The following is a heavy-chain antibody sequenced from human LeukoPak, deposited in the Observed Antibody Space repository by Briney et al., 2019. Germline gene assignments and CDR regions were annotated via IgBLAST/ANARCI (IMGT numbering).Heavy chain of an antibody. CDR3: ASPIVGATSYYYYGMDV. Sequence: ASVKVSCEASGYTFTGYYMHWVRQAPGQGLEWMGWINPNSGGTNYAQKFQGRVTMTRDTSISTAYMELSRLRSDDTAVYYCASPIVGATSYYYYGMDVWGQGTTVTVSS. CDR1: GYTFTGYY. CDR2: INPNSGGT. V-gene: IGHV1-2*02. J-gene: IGHJ6*02. D-gene: IGHD1-26*01.